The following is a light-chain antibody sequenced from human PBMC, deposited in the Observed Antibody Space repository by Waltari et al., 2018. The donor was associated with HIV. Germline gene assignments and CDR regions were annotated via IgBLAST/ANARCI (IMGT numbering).Light chain of an antibody. CDR3: SSYAGSNNFV. V-gene: IGLV2-8*01. Sequence: QSALTQPPSASGSPGQSVTISCTGTSSDVCGYNYASWYQQHPGKAPTLMIYEVSKRPSGVPDRFSGSKSGNTASLTVSGLQAEDEADYYCSSYAGSNNFVFGTGTKVTVL. CDR1: SSDVCGYNY. J-gene: IGLJ1*01. CDR2: EVS.